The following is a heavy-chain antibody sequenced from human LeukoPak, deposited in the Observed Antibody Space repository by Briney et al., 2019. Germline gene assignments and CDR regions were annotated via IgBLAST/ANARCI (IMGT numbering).Heavy chain of an antibody. CDR3: ARVADYDFWRFDY. J-gene: IGHJ4*02. D-gene: IGHD3-3*01. CDR2: IIPIFGTA. CDR1: GGTFSSYA. V-gene: IGHV1-69*05. Sequence: ASVKVSCKASGGTFSSYAISWVRQAPGQGLEWMGGIIPIFGTANYVQKFQGRVTITTDESTSTAYMELSSLRSEDTAVYYCARVADYDFWRFDYWGQGTLVTVSS.